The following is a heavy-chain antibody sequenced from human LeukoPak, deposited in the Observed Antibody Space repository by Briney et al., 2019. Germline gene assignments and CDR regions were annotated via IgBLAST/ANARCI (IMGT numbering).Heavy chain of an antibody. D-gene: IGHD5-24*01. Sequence: GGSLRLSCAASGFTFSSYWMTWVRQTPGKGLEWVANIRMDGGEQYYMDSVGGRFTISRDNAKNSLYLQMYSLRPVDTAVYYCARDKGYNSAYWGRGTLVTVSS. CDR1: GFTFSSYW. J-gene: IGHJ4*02. V-gene: IGHV3-7*01. CDR3: ARDKGYNSAY. CDR2: IRMDGGEQ.